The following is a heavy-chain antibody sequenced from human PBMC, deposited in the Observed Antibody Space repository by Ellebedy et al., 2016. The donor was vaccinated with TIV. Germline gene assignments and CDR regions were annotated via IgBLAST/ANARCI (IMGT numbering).Heavy chain of an antibody. J-gene: IGHJ5*02. V-gene: IGHV3-23*01. D-gene: IGHD2-8*01. CDR1: GGSFSTYA. CDR3: ARLNRAQNWFDP. Sequence: AASVKVSCKASGGSFSTYAMSWVRQAPGKGLEWVSVIDNSGGSTYYAASVKGRFTISRDNFKNTMYLQLNSLRAEDTGVYYCARLNRAQNWFDPWGQGTLVTVSS. CDR2: IDNSGGST.